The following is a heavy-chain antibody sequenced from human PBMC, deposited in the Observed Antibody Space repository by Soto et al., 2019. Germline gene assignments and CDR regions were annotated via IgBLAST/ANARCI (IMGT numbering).Heavy chain of an antibody. Sequence: QVQLVESGGGVVQPGTSLRLSCAVSGFTLSSYTVHWVRQAPGKGPEWVAFVSYDGGDKYYADSVKGRFTISRDNSRNTLFLQMNSLRAEDTAVYYCARVHYYDSSGYLLLDFWGQGTLVTVSS. V-gene: IGHV3-30-3*01. J-gene: IGHJ4*02. CDR3: ARVHYYDSSGYLLLDF. CDR1: GFTLSSYT. CDR2: VSYDGGDK. D-gene: IGHD3-22*01.